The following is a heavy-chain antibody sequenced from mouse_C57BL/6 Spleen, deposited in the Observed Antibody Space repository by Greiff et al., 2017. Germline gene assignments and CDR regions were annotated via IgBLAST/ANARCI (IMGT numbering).Heavy chain of an antibody. J-gene: IGHJ4*01. Sequence: VQRVESGAELVRPGTSVKMSCKASGYTFTNSWIGWATPRPGHGLEWIGVIYPGGGYTNYNEKFKGKATLTAAKSSSTAYMQFSRLTSEDSAIYDCARDPYCGSSYGYAIDYWGQGTSGTVSA. CDR1: GYTFTNSW. V-gene: IGHV1-63*01. CDR3: ARDPYCGSSYGYAIDY. CDR2: IYPGGGYT. D-gene: IGHD1-1*01.